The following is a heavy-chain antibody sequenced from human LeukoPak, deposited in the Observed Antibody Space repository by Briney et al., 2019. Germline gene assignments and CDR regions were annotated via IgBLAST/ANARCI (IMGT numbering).Heavy chain of an antibody. V-gene: IGHV4-59*01. CDR2: TYYSGST. CDR1: GGSISSYY. Sequence: SETLSLTCTVSGGSISSYYWSWIRQPPGKGLEWIGYTYYSGSTNYNPSLKSRVTISVDTSKNQFSLKLSSVTAADTAVYYCARVGSLHYYYYYGMDVWGQGTTVTVSS. J-gene: IGHJ6*02. CDR3: ARVGSLHYYYYYGMDV.